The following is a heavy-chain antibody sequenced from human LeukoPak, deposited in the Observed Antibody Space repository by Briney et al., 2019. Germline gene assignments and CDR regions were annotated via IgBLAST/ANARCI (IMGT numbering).Heavy chain of an antibody. Sequence: GGSLRLSCAASGFTFSSYGIHWVRQAPGKGLEWVAVISYDGSNKYYADSVKGRFTISRDNSKNTLYLQMNSLRAEDTAVYYCAKDRGSGVVGAIYYFDYWGQGTLVTVSS. D-gene: IGHD1-26*01. CDR2: ISYDGSNK. V-gene: IGHV3-30*18. CDR1: GFTFSSYG. CDR3: AKDRGSGVVGAIYYFDY. J-gene: IGHJ4*02.